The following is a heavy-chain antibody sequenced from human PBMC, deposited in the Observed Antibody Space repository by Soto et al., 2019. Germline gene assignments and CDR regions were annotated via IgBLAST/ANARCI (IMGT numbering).Heavy chain of an antibody. CDR1: GGSISSYY. V-gene: IGHV4-59*01. CDR2: IYYSGST. D-gene: IGHD4-17*01. Sequence: SETLSLTCTVSGGSISSYYWSWIRQPPGKGLEWIGYIYYSGSTNYNPSLKSRVTISVDTSKNQFSLKVSSVTAADTAVYYCASSSHYYGDPNYFDYWGQGTLVTVSS. J-gene: IGHJ4*02. CDR3: ASSSHYYGDPNYFDY.